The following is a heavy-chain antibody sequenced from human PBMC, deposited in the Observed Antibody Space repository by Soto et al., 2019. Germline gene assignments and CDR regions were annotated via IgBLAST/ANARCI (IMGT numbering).Heavy chain of an antibody. D-gene: IGHD3-10*01. CDR2: IVVGSGNT. V-gene: IGHV1-58*02. Sequence: SVKVSCKASGFTFTSSAMQWVRQARGQRLEWIGWIVVGSGNTNYAQKFQERVTITRDMSTSTAYMELSSLRSEDTAVYYCASGGLTMAPYYFDYWGQGTLVTVSS. CDR3: ASGGLTMAPYYFDY. J-gene: IGHJ4*02. CDR1: GFTFTSSA.